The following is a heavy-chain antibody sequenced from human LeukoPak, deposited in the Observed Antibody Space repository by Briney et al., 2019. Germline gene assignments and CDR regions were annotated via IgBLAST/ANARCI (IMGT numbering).Heavy chain of an antibody. CDR1: GGSISSGGYY. CDR3: VSIAAAGANFDY. CDR2: IYYSGST. J-gene: IGHJ4*02. Sequence: MTSETLSLTCTVSGGSISSGGYYWSWIRQHPGKGLEWIGYIYYSGSTYYNPSLKSRVTISVDTSKNQFSLKLSSATAADTAVYYCVSIAAAGANFDYWGQGTLVTVSS. D-gene: IGHD6-13*01. V-gene: IGHV4-31*03.